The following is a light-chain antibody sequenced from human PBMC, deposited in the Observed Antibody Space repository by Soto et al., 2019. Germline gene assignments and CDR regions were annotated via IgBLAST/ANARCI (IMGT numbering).Light chain of an antibody. Sequence: DVVMTQSPVSLPVTLGQSASISCRSSQSLAYSDGNTYLSWFHQRPGQSPRRLLYRVSNRDSGVPDRFRSSGSGTEFTLSISRVEAEDVGVYYCLQGTYWPQTFGQGTKLEIE. CDR3: LQGTYWPQT. J-gene: IGKJ2*01. V-gene: IGKV2-30*01. CDR1: QSLAYSDGNTY. CDR2: RVS.